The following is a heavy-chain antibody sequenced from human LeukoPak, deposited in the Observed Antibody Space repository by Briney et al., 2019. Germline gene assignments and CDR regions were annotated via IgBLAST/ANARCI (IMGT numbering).Heavy chain of an antibody. Sequence: VASVKVSCKASGGTLSSYAISWVRQAPGQGLEWMGGIIPIFGTANYAQKFQGRVTITADESTSTAYMELSSLRSEDTAVYYCARDHSGCLDYWGQGTLVTVSS. V-gene: IGHV1-69*13. J-gene: IGHJ4*02. CDR1: GGTLSSYA. D-gene: IGHD5-12*01. CDR3: ARDHSGCLDY. CDR2: IIPIFGTA.